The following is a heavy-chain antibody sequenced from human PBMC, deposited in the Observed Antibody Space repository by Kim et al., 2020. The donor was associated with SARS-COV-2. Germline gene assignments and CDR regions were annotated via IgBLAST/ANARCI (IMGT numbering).Heavy chain of an antibody. Sequence: YPGDSHTKHSPSFQGQVTISADKSISTAYLQWSSLKASDTAMYYCARIGDYWGQGTLVTVSS. D-gene: IGHD2-15*01. V-gene: IGHV5-51*01. CDR2: YPGDSHT. CDR3: ARIGDY. J-gene: IGHJ4*02.